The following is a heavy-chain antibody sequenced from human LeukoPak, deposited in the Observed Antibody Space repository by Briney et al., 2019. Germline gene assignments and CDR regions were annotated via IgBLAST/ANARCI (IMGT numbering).Heavy chain of an antibody. V-gene: IGHV3-9*03. CDR1: GFTFDDFA. D-gene: IGHD6-13*01. CDR3: AKVAAAGNWYFDL. J-gene: IGHJ2*01. Sequence: GGSLRLFCAASGFTFDDFAMHWVRQPPGKGLEGVSGISWNSDSIDCADSGKGRFPISRDNAKNSLYLQMNSLRPEDMALYYCAKVAAAGNWYFDLWGRGTLVTVSS. CDR2: ISWNSDSI.